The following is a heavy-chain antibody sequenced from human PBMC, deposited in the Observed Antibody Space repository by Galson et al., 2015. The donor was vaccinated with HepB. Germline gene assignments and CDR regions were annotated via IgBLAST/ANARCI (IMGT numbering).Heavy chain of an antibody. CDR2: IGTAGDT. D-gene: IGHD5-12*01. CDR3: ARYSGYDEGYAH. CDR1: GFTFSSYG. V-gene: IGHV3-13*01. J-gene: IGHJ4*02. Sequence: SLRLSCAASGFTFSSYGMHWVRQATGKGLEWVSAIGTAGDTYYPGSVKGRFTISRENAKNSLYLQMNSLRAGDTAVYYCARYSGYDEGYAHWGQGTLVTVSS.